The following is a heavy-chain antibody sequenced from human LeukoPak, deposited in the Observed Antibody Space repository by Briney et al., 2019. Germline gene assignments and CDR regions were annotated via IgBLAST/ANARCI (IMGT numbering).Heavy chain of an antibody. D-gene: IGHD6-19*01. CDR1: GGSISRGSYY. J-gene: IGHJ3*02. Sequence: SETLSLTCIVSGGSISRGSYYWNWIRQPAGKGLEWMGRVYNSGSTNYNPSLKSRVTISVDTSKNPFSLKLSSVTAADTAAYYCAGGGIAVAGTGIWGQGTMVTVSS. CDR2: VYNSGST. CDR3: AGGGIAVAGTGI. V-gene: IGHV4-61*02.